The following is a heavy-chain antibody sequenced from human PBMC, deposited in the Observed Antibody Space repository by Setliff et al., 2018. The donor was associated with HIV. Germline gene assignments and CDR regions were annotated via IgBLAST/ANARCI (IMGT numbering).Heavy chain of an antibody. CDR1: GYTFPDYY. V-gene: IGHV1-69-2*01. J-gene: IGHJ4*02. CDR3: ARDFGGRWTFDY. Sequence: ASVKVSCKVSGYTFPDYYMQWVQQAPGKGLEWMGLIDPDRGEAVYAEKFQGRVTITADRSTDTAYMELSSLTSKDTAIYYCARDFGGRWTFDYWGQGTLVTVSS. CDR2: IDPDRGEA. D-gene: IGHD3-10*01.